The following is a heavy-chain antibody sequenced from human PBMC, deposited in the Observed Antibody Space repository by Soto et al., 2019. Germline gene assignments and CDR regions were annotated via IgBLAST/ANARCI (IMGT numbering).Heavy chain of an antibody. D-gene: IGHD3-10*01. Sequence: QLQLQESGSGLVKPSQTLSLTCAVSGASMSSGVYSWSWIRQPPGKGLEWIGYMYDTGSTYYNPSLKPRVTISADMSKNHLALTLTSVTAADTAVYYCARDRGTGSFYPTWGQGIRVTVSS. CDR2: MYDTGST. CDR3: ARDRGTGSFYPT. V-gene: IGHV4-30-2*01. J-gene: IGHJ5*02. CDR1: GASMSSGVYS.